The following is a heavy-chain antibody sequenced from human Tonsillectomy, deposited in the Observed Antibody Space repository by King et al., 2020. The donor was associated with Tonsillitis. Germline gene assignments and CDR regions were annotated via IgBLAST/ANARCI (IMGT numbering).Heavy chain of an antibody. CDR1: GFTFSNYN. CDR2: ISSSSSYI. CDR3: ARDSFGGWYDY. V-gene: IGHV3-21*01. D-gene: IGHD6-19*01. J-gene: IGHJ4*02. Sequence: VQLVESWGGLVKPGGSLRLSCAASGFTFSNYNMNWVRQAPGKGLEWVSFISSSSSYIYYADSVKGRFIISRDNAKNSLYLQMNSLRAEDTAVYYCARDSFGGWYDYWGQGTLVTVSS.